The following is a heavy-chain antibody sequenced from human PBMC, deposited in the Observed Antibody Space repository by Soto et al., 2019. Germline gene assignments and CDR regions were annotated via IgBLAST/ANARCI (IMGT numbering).Heavy chain of an antibody. CDR2: IIPIFGTA. CDR1: GYTFTSYY. J-gene: IGHJ4*02. Sequence: SVKVSCKASGYTFTSYYMHWVRQAPGQGLEWMGGIIPIFGTANYAQKFQGRVTITADESTSTAYMELSSLRSEDTAVYYCARERFDFGVVTIDYWGQGTLVTVSS. D-gene: IGHD3-3*01. CDR3: ARERFDFGVVTIDY. V-gene: IGHV1-69*13.